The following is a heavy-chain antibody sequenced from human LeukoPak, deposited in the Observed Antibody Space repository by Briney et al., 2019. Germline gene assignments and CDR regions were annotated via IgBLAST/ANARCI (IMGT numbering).Heavy chain of an antibody. CDR2: INHSGST. D-gene: IGHD4-17*01. V-gene: IGHV4-34*01. CDR3: ARGPDGDKTFDY. CDR1: GGSFSGYY. J-gene: IGHJ4*02. Sequence: SETLSLTCAVYGGSFSGYYWSWIRQPPGKGLEWIGEINHSGSTNYNPSLKSRVTISVDTSKNQFSLELSSVTAADTAVYYCARGPDGDKTFDYWGQGTLVTVSS.